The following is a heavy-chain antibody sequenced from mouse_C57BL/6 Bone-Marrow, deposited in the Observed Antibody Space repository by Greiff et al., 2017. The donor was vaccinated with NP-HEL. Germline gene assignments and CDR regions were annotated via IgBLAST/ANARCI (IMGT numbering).Heavy chain of an antibody. J-gene: IGHJ1*03. Sequence: EVKLMESGGGLVQPGGSMKLSCVASGFTFSNYWMNWVRQSPEKGLEWVAQIRLKSDNYATPYAESVKGRFTISRVESKSSVYLQMNNLRAEDTGMYYGLTGYGVYWDFDVWGKGTTVTVSS. D-gene: IGHD4-1*01. CDR1: GFTFSNYW. CDR2: IRLKSDNYAT. V-gene: IGHV6-3*01. CDR3: LTGYGVYWDFDV.